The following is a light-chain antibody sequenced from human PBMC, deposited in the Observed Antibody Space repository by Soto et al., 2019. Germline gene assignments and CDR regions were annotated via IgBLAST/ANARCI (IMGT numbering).Light chain of an antibody. Sequence: EIVLTQFPGTLSLSTGERATLSCRASQSVTNNYLAWYQQRPGQPPNLLIFGASNRATGIPARFSGSGSGTEFTLTISSLQSEDFAVYYCQQYNNWPRTFGQGTKVDNK. CDR3: QQYNNWPRT. CDR2: GAS. J-gene: IGKJ1*01. CDR1: QSVTNN. V-gene: IGKV3D-15*01.